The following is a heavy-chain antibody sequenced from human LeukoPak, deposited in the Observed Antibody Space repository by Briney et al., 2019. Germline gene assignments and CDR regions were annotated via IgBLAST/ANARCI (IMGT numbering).Heavy chain of an antibody. D-gene: IGHD1-14*01. CDR2: ISSDEKNI. V-gene: IGHV3-30*03. CDR3: ARVMALGRGLYQEPFDY. CDR1: GFTFDDYA. J-gene: IGHJ4*01. Sequence: PGGSLRLSCAASGFTFDDYAMHWVRHAPGKGLEWVALISSDEKNIVYADSVKGRFIISRDKCKNTVDLQMTSLQTDDTAVYYCARVMALGRGLYQEPFDYWGHGTLATVSS.